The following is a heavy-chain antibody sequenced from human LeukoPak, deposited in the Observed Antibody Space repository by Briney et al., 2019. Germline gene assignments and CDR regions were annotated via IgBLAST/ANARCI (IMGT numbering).Heavy chain of an antibody. D-gene: IGHD6-13*01. CDR3: ATGVHGIAAAGDYYFDY. Sequence: SETLSLTCTVSGGSISSYYWSWIRQPPGKGLEWIGYMYYRGNTNYDPSLKSRVTISIDTPNNQFSLKLSSVTAADTAVYYCATGVHGIAAAGDYYFDYWGQGALVTVSS. V-gene: IGHV4-59*01. J-gene: IGHJ4*02. CDR1: GGSISSYY. CDR2: MYYRGNT.